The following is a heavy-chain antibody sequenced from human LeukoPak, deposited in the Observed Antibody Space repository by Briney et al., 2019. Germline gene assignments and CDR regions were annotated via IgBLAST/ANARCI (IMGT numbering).Heavy chain of an antibody. J-gene: IGHJ4*02. V-gene: IGHV3-66*01. Sequence: PGGSLRLSRAASGFTVSSNYMSWVRQAPGKGLEWVSVIYSGGSTYYADSVKGRFTIYRDNSKNTLYLQMNSLRAEDTAVYYCASDLSGIAGYTYGRGIDYWGQGTLVTVSS. D-gene: IGHD5-18*01. CDR1: GFTVSSNY. CDR3: ASDLSGIAGYTYGRGIDY. CDR2: IYSGGST.